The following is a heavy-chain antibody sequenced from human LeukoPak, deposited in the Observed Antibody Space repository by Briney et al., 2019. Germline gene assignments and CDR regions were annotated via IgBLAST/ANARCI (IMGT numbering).Heavy chain of an antibody. D-gene: IGHD5-24*01. CDR3: ASRTYGYNSPYYGMDV. CDR2: IYSGGNT. CDR1: GFTVSSNY. Sequence: GGSLRLSCAASGFTVSSNYMNWVRQAPGKGLEWVSIIYSGGNTFYADSVKGRFTISRDTSKNTLHLQMNSLRAEDTAVYYCASRTYGYNSPYYGMDVWGQGTTVTVSS. V-gene: IGHV3-53*01. J-gene: IGHJ6*02.